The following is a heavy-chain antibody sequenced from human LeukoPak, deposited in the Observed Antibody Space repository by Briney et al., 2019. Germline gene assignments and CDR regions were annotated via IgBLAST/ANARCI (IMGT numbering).Heavy chain of an antibody. V-gene: IGHV3-7*03. J-gene: IGHJ4*02. Sequence: GGSLRLSCAASGFTFSSYWMSWVRQAPGKGLEWVANIKQDGSEKYYVDSVKGRFTNSRDNAKNSLYLQMNSLRAEDTAVYYCARADYSSSPASDFDYWGQGTLVTVSS. D-gene: IGHD6-13*01. CDR2: IKQDGSEK. CDR1: GFTFSSYW. CDR3: ARADYSSSPASDFDY.